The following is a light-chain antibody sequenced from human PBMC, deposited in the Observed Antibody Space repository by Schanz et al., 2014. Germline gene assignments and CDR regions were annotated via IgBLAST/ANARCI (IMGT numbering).Light chain of an antibody. CDR2: RTS. CDR3: QQYNSWPPNT. V-gene: IGKV3-15*01. Sequence: EIVMTQSPATLSVSPGERATLSCRASQSVSSNLAWYQQKPGQTPRLLIYRTSMRAAGVPARFSGSGSGTEFTLTISSLQSEDFAVYYCQQYNSWPPNTFGQGTKLEIK. CDR1: QSVSSN. J-gene: IGKJ2*01.